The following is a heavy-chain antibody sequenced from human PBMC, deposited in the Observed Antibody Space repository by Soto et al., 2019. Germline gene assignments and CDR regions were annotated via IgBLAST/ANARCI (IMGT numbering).Heavy chain of an antibody. Sequence: EVQLVESGGALVQPGGSLRLSCAASGFTVSNNYMSWVRQAPGKGLEGVSVIYSGGSTYYADSGKGSFTISRDNSKNTLYLQMNSLRAEDTALYYCASSPSSGYWGQGTLVSVSS. J-gene: IGHJ4*02. CDR2: IYSGGST. D-gene: IGHD6-19*01. CDR1: GFTVSNNY. CDR3: ASSPSSGY. V-gene: IGHV3-66*01.